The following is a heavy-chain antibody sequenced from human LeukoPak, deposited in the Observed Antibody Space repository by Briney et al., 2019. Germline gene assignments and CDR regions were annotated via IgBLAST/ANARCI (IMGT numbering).Heavy chain of an antibody. CDR2: IYYSGST. V-gene: IGHV4-59*01. J-gene: IGHJ6*03. CDR3: ARTVNTAFAYYYYYMDV. D-gene: IGHD5-18*01. CDR1: GGSFRGFF. Sequence: SETLSLTCAVYGGSFRGFFWTWIRQPPGKGLEWIGYIYYSGSTNYNPSLKSRVTISVDTSKNQFSLKLSSVTAADTAVYYCARTVNTAFAYYYYYMDVWGKGTTVTVSS.